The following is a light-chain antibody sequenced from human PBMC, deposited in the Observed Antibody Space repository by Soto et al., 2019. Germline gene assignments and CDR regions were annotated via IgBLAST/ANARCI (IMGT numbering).Light chain of an antibody. CDR2: EVS. V-gene: IGLV2-14*03. J-gene: IGLJ3*02. CDR3: PSFTRSNNGV. Sequence: QSVLTQPASVSGSPGQSITISCTGTSSDVGGYNYVSWFQQHPGKAPKLKIYEVSNRPSGVSNRFSGSKSGYTASLTISELQAEDDADYYCPSFTRSNNGVFGGPTKVTVX. CDR1: SSDVGGYNY.